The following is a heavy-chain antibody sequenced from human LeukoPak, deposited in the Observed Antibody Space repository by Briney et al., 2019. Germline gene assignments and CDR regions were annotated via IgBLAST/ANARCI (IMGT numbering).Heavy chain of an antibody. Sequence: PGGSLRLSCAASGFTFSYYNMNWVRQAPGKGLEWVSSISTSSSYIYYTDSVKGRFTISRDNAKNSLFLQMNSLRAEDMALYYCAKDRYSGSYSGSAFDIWGQGTMVTVSS. CDR1: GFTFSYYN. CDR2: ISTSSSYI. CDR3: AKDRYSGSYSGSAFDI. D-gene: IGHD1-26*01. J-gene: IGHJ3*02. V-gene: IGHV3-21*04.